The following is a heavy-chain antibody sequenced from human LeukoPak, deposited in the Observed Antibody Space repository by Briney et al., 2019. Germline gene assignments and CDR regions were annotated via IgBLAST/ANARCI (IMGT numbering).Heavy chain of an antibody. CDR3: ARDLRSGSGSYYPSYYYYGMDV. V-gene: IGHV3-21*01. CDR2: ISSSSSYI. J-gene: IGHJ6*02. Sequence: PGGSLRLSCVASGFTFSSYSMNWVRQAPGKGLEWVSSISSSSSYIYYADSVKGRFTISRDNAKNSLYLQMNSLRAEDTAVYYCARDLRSGSGSYYPSYYYYGMDVWGQGTTVTVSS. CDR1: GFTFSSYS. D-gene: IGHD3-10*01.